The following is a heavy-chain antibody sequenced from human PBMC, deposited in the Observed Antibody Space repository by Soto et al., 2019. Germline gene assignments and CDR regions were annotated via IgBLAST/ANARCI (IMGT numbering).Heavy chain of an antibody. Sequence: QVQLVESGGGVVQPGRSLRLSCAASGFTFSSYAMHWVRQAPGKGLEWVAVISYDGSNKYYADSVKGRFTISRDNSKNTLYLQMNSLRAEDTAVYYCARDSRPKPRYRPYSSSWYEGGAFDYWGQGTLVTVSS. CDR3: ARDSRPKPRYRPYSSSWYEGGAFDY. CDR1: GFTFSSYA. J-gene: IGHJ4*02. CDR2: ISYDGSNK. D-gene: IGHD6-13*01. V-gene: IGHV3-30-3*01.